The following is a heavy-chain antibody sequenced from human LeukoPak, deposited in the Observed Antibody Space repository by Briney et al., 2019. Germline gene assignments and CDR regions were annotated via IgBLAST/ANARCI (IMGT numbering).Heavy chain of an antibody. D-gene: IGHD4-23*01. CDR3: ARGPTVVKGSLDY. CDR1: GFTFSSYA. V-gene: IGHV3-30-3*01. CDR2: ISYDGSNK. J-gene: IGHJ4*02. Sequence: GRSLRLSCAASGFTFSSYAMHWVRQAPGKGLEWVAVISYDGSNKYYADSVEGRFTISRDNSKNTLYLQMNSLRAEDTAVYYCARGPTVVKGSLDYWGQGTLVTVSS.